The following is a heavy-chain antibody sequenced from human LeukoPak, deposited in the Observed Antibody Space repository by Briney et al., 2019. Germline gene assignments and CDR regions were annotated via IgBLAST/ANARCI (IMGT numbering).Heavy chain of an antibody. CDR3: AARPAHYYYYYYMDV. V-gene: IGHV4-34*01. CDR2: INHSGST. CDR1: GGSFSGYY. D-gene: IGHD6-6*01. J-gene: IGHJ6*03. Sequence: PSETLSLTCPVYGGSFSGYYWSWIRQPPGKGLERIGEINHSGSTNYNPSLKSRVTISVDTSKNQFSLKLSSVTAADTAVYYCAARPAHYYYYYYMDVWGKGTTVTVSS.